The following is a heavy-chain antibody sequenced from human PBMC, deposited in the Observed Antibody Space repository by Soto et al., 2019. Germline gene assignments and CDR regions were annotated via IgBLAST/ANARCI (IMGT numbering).Heavy chain of an antibody. CDR2: ISGSGGST. CDR3: AIFDTTAYYYYGMDV. Sequence: GGSLRLSCAASGFTFSSYAMSWVRQAPGKGLEWVSAISGSGGSTYYADSVKGRFTISRDNSKNTLYLQMNSLRAEDTAVYYCAIFDTTAYYYYGMDVWGQGTTVTVSS. J-gene: IGHJ6*02. V-gene: IGHV3-23*01. D-gene: IGHD1-1*01. CDR1: GFTFSSYA.